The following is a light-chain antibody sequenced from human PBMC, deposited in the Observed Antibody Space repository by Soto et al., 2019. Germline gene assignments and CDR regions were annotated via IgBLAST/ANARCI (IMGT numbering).Light chain of an antibody. J-gene: IGKJ1*01. V-gene: IGKV3-15*01. CDR1: QSICSN. Sequence: EIVMTQSPATLSVSPGERATLSCRASQSICSNLAWYQQKPGQAPRLLIYGAFTRATGIPARFSGSGSGTEFTLTISSLQSEDFAVYYCQQSTNWPHTFGQGTKVEIK. CDR2: GAF. CDR3: QQSTNWPHT.